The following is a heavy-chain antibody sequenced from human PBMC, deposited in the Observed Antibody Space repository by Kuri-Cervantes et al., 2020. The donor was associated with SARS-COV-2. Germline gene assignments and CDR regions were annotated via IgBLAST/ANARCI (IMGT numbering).Heavy chain of an antibody. V-gene: IGHV3-21*01. CDR2: TSSSSSYI. J-gene: IGHJ4*02. D-gene: IGHD1-1*01. CDR3: VRDGDHWNFDY. Sequence: GESLKISCAASGFTFSSYSMNWVRQAPGKGLEWVSSTSSSSSYIYYADSVKGRFTISRDNAKNSLYLQMNSLRAEDTAVYYCVRDGDHWNFDYWGQGTLVTVSS. CDR1: GFTFSSYS.